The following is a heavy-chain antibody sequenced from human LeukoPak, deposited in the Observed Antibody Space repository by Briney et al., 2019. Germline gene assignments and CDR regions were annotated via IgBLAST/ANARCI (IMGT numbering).Heavy chain of an antibody. Sequence: SETLSLTCTVSGGSISSGDYYWSWIRQPPGKGLEWIGYIYYSGSTYYNPSLKSRVTISVDTSKNQFSLKLSSVTAADTAVYYCAAGGPGDWFDPWGQGTLVTVSS. D-gene: IGHD3-16*01. CDR2: IYYSGST. CDR1: GGSISSGDYY. V-gene: IGHV4-30-4*08. J-gene: IGHJ5*02. CDR3: AAGGPGDWFDP.